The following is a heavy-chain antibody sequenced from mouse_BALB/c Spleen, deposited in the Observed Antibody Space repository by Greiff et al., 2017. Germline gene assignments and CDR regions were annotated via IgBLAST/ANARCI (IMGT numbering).Heavy chain of an antibody. CDR1: GFTFSSYG. V-gene: IGHV5-6-3*01. CDR3: ARESYYGSSKGFAY. J-gene: IGHJ3*01. CDR2: INSNGGST. Sequence: EVHLVESGGGLVQPGGSLKLSCAASGFTFSSYGMSWVRQTPDKRLELVATINSNGGSTYYPDSVKGRFTISRDNAKNTLYLQMSSLKSEDTAMYYCARESYYGSSKGFAYWGQGTLVTVSA. D-gene: IGHD1-1*01.